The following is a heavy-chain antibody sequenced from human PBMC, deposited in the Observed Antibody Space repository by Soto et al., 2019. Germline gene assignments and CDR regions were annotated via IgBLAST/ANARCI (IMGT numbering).Heavy chain of an antibody. CDR2: ISYDGSNK. J-gene: IGHJ6*02. CDR1: GFTFSSYG. V-gene: IGHV3-30*18. CDR3: AKVVSSYYGMDV. Sequence: QVQLVESGGGVVQPGRSLRLSCAASGFTFSSYGMHWVRQAPGKGLEWVAVISYDGSNKYYADSVKGRFTISRDNSKNTLYLQMNSLRAEDTAVYYCAKVVSSYYGMDVWGQGTTVTVSS.